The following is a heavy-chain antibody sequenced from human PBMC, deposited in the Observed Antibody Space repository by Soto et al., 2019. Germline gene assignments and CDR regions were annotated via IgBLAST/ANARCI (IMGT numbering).Heavy chain of an antibody. D-gene: IGHD6-6*01. Sequence: EVQLAESGGGLAQPGGSLRLSCAASGFTLSGYAMDWVRQAPGKGLEYVSGISSNGVGTYYANSVQGRFTISRDNSKNTVYLQMGRLSPEEMAVYYCARRARPDFYYMDVWGKGTKVTVSS. CDR3: ARRARPDFYYMDV. CDR1: GFTLSGYA. V-gene: IGHV3-64*01. J-gene: IGHJ6*03. CDR2: ISSNGVGT.